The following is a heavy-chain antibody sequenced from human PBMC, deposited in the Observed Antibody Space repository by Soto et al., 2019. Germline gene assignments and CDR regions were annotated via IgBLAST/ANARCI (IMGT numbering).Heavy chain of an antibody. CDR3: APRQSVPSYDF. D-gene: IGHD6-6*01. J-gene: IGHJ4*02. CDR2: IYPGDSDI. CDR1: GYRFTDHW. V-gene: IGHV5-51*01. Sequence: PGESLKISCKGSGYRFTDHWIGWVRQMPGKGLEWMGVIYPGDSDIRITPSFQGQVTISADKSINTAYLQWSSLKASDTALYYWAPRQSVPSYDFWGQGTLVTVTS.